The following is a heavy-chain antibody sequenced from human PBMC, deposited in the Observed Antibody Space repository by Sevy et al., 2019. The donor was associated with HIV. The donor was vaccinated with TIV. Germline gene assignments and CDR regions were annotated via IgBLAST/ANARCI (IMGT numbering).Heavy chain of an antibody. CDR2: IWLTGTT. V-gene: IGHV3-53*01. Sequence: GGSLRLSCAVSGFTVSSNFMSWVRQAPGKGLEWVSVIWLTGTTYYADSVKGRFTISRDNSKNTVYLDMSSLRAADTAVYYCARGKHVSDYYGSFDYLGQGTLVTVSS. CDR1: GFTVSSNF. J-gene: IGHJ4*02. D-gene: IGHD3-3*01. CDR3: ARGKHVSDYYGSFDY.